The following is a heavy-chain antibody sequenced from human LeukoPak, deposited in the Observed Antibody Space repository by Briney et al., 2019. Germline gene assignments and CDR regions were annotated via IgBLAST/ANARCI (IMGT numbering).Heavy chain of an antibody. V-gene: IGHV1-69*13. Sequence: ASVKVSCKASGDTFSSHPISWVRQAPGQGLEWMGGIIPIFGTANYAQKFQGRVTITADESTSTAYMELSSLRSEDTAVYYCASPGRFLEWLFYYWGQGTLVTVSS. CDR1: GDTFSSHP. CDR2: IIPIFGTA. J-gene: IGHJ4*02. CDR3: ASPGRFLEWLFYY. D-gene: IGHD3-3*01.